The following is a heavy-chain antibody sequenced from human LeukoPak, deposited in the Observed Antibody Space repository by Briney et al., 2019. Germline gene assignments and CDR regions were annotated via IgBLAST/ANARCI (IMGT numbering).Heavy chain of an antibody. V-gene: IGHV1-2*02. CDR1: GYTFTGYY. CDR2: INPSSGGT. J-gene: IGHJ3*02. Sequence: ASVKVSCKASGYTFTGYYMHWVRQAPGQGLEWMGWINPSSGGTNYAQKFQGRVTMTRDTSISTAYMELSSLRSDDTAVYYCARPLRWSKGGAAFDIWGQGTMVTVSS. CDR3: ARPLRWSKGGAAFDI. D-gene: IGHD4-23*01.